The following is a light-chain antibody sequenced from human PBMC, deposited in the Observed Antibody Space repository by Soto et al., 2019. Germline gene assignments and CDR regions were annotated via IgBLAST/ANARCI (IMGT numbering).Light chain of an antibody. CDR3: HQYGSSPQA. Sequence: EIVLTQSPGTLSLSPGERVTLSCRASQSVTRSFLAWYQQKPGQAPRLLIYGASSRATGIPDRFSGSGSGTDFTLTISRLEPEDFEVDYCHQYGSSPQAFGPGTKVDIK. V-gene: IGKV3-20*01. CDR1: QSVTRSF. CDR2: GAS. J-gene: IGKJ3*01.